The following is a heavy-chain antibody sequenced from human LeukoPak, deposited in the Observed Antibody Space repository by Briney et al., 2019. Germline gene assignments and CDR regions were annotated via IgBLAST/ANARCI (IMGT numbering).Heavy chain of an antibody. CDR2: ISYDGSNK. D-gene: IGHD6-13*01. CDR1: GFTSSSYA. V-gene: IGHV3-30*04. Sequence: GGSLRLSCAASGFTSSSYAMHWVRQAPGKGLEWVAVISYDGSNKYYADSVKGRFTISRDNSKNTLYLQMNSLRAEDTAVYYCAKDLTTAGLDYWGQGTLVTVSS. J-gene: IGHJ4*02. CDR3: AKDLTTAGLDY.